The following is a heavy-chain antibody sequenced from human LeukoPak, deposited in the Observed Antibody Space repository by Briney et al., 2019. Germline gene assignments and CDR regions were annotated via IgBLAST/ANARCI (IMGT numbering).Heavy chain of an antibody. CDR2: INSSSSYI. CDR3: ARFLNNRERVLRYFDWSYGMDV. D-gene: IGHD3-9*01. Sequence: PGGSLRLSCAASGFTFSSYSMNWVRQAPGKELEWVSYINSSSSYIYYADSVKGRFTISRDKAKNSLYLQMNSVRAEDTAVYYCARFLNNRERVLRYFDWSYGMDVWGQGTTVTVSS. V-gene: IGHV3-21*01. CDR1: GFTFSSYS. J-gene: IGHJ6*02.